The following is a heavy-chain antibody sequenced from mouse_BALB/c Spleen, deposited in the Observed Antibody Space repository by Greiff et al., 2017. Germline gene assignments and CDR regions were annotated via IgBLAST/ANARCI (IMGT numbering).Heavy chain of an antibody. Sequence: EVKLMESGGGLVKPGGSLKLSCAASGFTFSSYAMSWVRQTPEKRLEWVASISSGGSTYYPDSVKGRFTISRDNARNILYLQMSSLRSEDTAMYYCARTGYYGSSFLFDYWGQGTTLTVSS. CDR2: ISSGGST. J-gene: IGHJ2*01. CDR3: ARTGYYGSSFLFDY. CDR1: GFTFSSYA. V-gene: IGHV5-6-5*01. D-gene: IGHD1-1*01.